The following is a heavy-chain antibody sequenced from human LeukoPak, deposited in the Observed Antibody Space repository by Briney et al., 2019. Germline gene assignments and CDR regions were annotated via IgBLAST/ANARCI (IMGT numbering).Heavy chain of an antibody. CDR2: ISYDGSNK. Sequence: PGRSLRLSCAASGFTFSSYAMHWVRQAPGKGLEWVAVISYDGSNKYYADSVKGRFTISRDNSKNTLYLQMNSLRAEDTAVYYCARVGSSSHYYYYYMDVWGKGTTVTVSS. J-gene: IGHJ6*03. D-gene: IGHD6-13*01. CDR3: ARVGSSSHYYYYYMDV. CDR1: GFTFSSYA. V-gene: IGHV3-30-3*01.